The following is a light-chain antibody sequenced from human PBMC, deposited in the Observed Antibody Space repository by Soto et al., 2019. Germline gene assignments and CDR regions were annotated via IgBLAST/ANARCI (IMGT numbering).Light chain of an antibody. V-gene: IGLV2-23*01. CDR3: CSYTGSSTS. CDR1: SSGVGSYNL. Sequence: QSALPQPASVSGSPGQSITMSCAGASSGVGSYNLVSWYQQYPGKAPKLIIYEGNKRPSGVSNRFSGYGSGNTASLTISGLQAEDAADYYCCSYTGSSTSFGGGTKLTVL. CDR2: EGN. J-gene: IGLJ3*02.